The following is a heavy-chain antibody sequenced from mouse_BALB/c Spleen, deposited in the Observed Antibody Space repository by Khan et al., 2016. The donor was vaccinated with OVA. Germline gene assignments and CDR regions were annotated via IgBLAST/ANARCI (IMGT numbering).Heavy chain of an antibody. V-gene: IGHV3-5*02. D-gene: IGHD1-1*01. CDR1: GISITSGNYR. J-gene: IGHJ1*01. CDR2: IYYSGTV. Sequence: VQLKESGPGLVKPSQTVSLTCTVTGISITSGNYRWSWIRQFPGNKLEWIGNIYYSGTVTYHPSPTSRTTITRDTSKNQFFLEMNSLTAEDTATYYCARDYGSLYWYFDVWGAGTTVTVSS. CDR3: ARDYGSLYWYFDV.